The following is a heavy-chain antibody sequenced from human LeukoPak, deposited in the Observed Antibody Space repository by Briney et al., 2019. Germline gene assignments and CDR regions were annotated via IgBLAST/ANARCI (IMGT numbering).Heavy chain of an antibody. CDR2: VFPDDSDT. D-gene: IGHD3-22*01. Sequence: GESLRISCKASGYRFISHWIGWVRQKPGKGLEWMGIVFPDDSDTRVSPSFQGQVTIPVDKSISTAFLQWSSLSASDTAMYYCARRKGYYDTSGYYAFDYWGQGTLVTVSS. CDR1: GYRFISHW. V-gene: IGHV5-51*01. CDR3: ARRKGYYDTSGYYAFDY. J-gene: IGHJ4*02.